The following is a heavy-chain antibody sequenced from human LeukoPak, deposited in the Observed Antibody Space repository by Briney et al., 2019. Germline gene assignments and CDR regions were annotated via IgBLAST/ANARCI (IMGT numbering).Heavy chain of an antibody. D-gene: IGHD3-10*01. CDR2: MSGSGNST. CDR3: AKDQEYTYNAARGSFDY. V-gene: IGHV3-23*01. CDR1: GFTFSSYA. J-gene: IGHJ4*02. Sequence: GGSLRLSCAASGFTFSSYAMSWVRQAPGKGLEWVSVMSGSGNSTFYADSVKGRFTISRDNSKNTLYLQMNSLRVEDTATYYCAKDQEYTYNAARGSFDYWGQGTLVTVSS.